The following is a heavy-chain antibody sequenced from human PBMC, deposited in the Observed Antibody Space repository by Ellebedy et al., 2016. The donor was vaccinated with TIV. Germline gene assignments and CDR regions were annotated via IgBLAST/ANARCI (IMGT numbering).Heavy chain of an antibody. CDR1: GFTFSSYA. V-gene: IGHV3-23*01. CDR2: ISDSGGNT. J-gene: IGHJ4*02. CDR3: TRDSGRRRSWDNDY. Sequence: GESLKISCVASGFTFSSYAMCWVRQAPGKGLEWVSTISDSGGNTHFPDSVKGRFTISRDNSRNTVYLQMNNRRAEDTAVYYCTRDSGRRRSWDNDYWGQGTLVTVSS. D-gene: IGHD3-10*01.